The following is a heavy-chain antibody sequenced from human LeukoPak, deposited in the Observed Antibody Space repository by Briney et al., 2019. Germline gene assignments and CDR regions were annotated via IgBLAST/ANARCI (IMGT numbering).Heavy chain of an antibody. V-gene: IGHV1-8*01. CDR1: RYTFTSYD. CDR2: MNPNSGNT. J-gene: IGHJ5*02. Sequence: ASVPVSCTASRYTFTSYDINWVRQASGQGLDWMGCMNPNSGNTGYAQKFQGRVAMTRNTSISTAYMELSSLRSEDTAVYYCARGFPFYSSSWYWFDPWGQGTLVTVSS. D-gene: IGHD6-13*01. CDR3: ARGFPFYSSSWYWFDP.